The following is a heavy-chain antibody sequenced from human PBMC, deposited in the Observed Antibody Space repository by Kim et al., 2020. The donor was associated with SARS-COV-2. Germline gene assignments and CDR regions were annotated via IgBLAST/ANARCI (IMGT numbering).Heavy chain of an antibody. CDR3: ASGNKRLLWCGNVLAPNWFDS. CDR1: GASIRSPTYF. Sequence: SETLSLTCTVSGASIRSPTYFWNWIRLLPGKGLEWVGYIYYGGSTHYNPSLKSQLSISIDTSENQFSLKLNSVTAADTSVYFCASGNKRLLWCGNVLAPNWFDSWSQGNLVTVSS. V-gene: IGHV4-31*01. J-gene: IGHJ5*01. CDR2: IYYGGST. D-gene: IGHD3-10*01.